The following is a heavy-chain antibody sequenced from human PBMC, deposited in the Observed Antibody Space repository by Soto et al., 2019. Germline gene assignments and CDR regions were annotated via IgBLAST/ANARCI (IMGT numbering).Heavy chain of an antibody. J-gene: IGHJ6*02. CDR2: IIPIFGTA. CDR3: ARDSIAVDGYYYYYGMDV. CDR1: GGTFSSYA. Sequence: SVKVSCKASGGTFSSYAISWVRQAPGQGLEWMGGIIPIFGTANYAQKFQGRVTITADKSTSTAYMELSSLRSEDTAVYYCARDSIAVDGYYYYYGMDVWGQGTTVTVSS. V-gene: IGHV1-69*06. D-gene: IGHD6-19*01.